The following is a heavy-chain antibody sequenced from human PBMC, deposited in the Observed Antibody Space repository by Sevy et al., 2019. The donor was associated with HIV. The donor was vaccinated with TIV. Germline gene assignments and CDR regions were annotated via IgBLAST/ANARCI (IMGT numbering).Heavy chain of an antibody. CDR2: MNPNSGNT. CDR1: GYTFTSYD. CDR3: ARDYVNGLDV. J-gene: IGHJ6*02. V-gene: IGHV1-8*02. Sequence: ASVKVSCKTSGYTFTSYDSNWVRQAPGQGLEWMGWMNPNSGNTGYEQKFQGRVTMTRDTSISTAYMELSSLRSEDTAVYYCARDYVNGLDVWGQGTTVTVSS. D-gene: IGHD3-10*02.